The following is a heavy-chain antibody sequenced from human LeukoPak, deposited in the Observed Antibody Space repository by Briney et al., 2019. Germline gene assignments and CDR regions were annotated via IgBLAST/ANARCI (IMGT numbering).Heavy chain of an antibody. J-gene: IGHJ4*02. CDR1: GYTFTGYY. CDR3: ARGILSTYYDILTGSAPIDY. CDR2: INPNSGGT. V-gene: IGHV1-2*02. Sequence: GASAKVSCKASGYTFTGYYMHWVRQAPGQGLEWMGWINPNSGGTNYAQKFQGRVTMTRDTSISTAYMELSRLRSDDTAVYYCARGILSTYYDILTGSAPIDYWGQGTLVTVSS. D-gene: IGHD3-9*01.